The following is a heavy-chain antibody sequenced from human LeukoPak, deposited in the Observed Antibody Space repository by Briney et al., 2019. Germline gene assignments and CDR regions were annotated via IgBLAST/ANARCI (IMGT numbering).Heavy chain of an antibody. D-gene: IGHD3-16*01. CDR3: ARGPLGDFDY. Sequence: PGGSLRLSCAASGFTFSSYSMNWVRQAPGKGLEWVSSISSSSSYIYYTDSVKGRFTISRDNAKNSLYLQMNSLRAEDTAVYYCARGPLGDFDYWGQGTLVTVSS. J-gene: IGHJ4*02. V-gene: IGHV3-21*01. CDR2: ISSSSSYI. CDR1: GFTFSSYS.